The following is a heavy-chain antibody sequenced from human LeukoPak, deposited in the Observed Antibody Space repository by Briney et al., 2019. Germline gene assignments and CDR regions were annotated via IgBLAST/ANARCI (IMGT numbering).Heavy chain of an antibody. CDR1: GGSISTYY. CDR2: IHYSGSS. J-gene: IGHJ4*02. Sequence: SETLSLTCAVSGGSISTYYWSWIRQPPGKGLEWIGYIHYSGSSNYNPSLKSRVTISLDTSKNQFSLKLSSVAAADTAVYYCARGKDYYDTSGYPTFHYWGQGTLVTVSS. D-gene: IGHD3-22*01. V-gene: IGHV4-59*01. CDR3: ARGKDYYDTSGYPTFHY.